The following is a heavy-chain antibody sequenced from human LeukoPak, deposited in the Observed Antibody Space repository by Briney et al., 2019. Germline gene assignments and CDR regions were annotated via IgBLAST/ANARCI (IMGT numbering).Heavy chain of an antibody. Sequence: PGGSLRLSCAASGFIFSSFGMPWDRQAPGKGLEWVALIRYDGSNKYYVDSVKGRFTISRDNSKNTLYLQMNSLRAEDMAVYYCTRGRDGMDVWGQGTTVTVSS. CDR2: IRYDGSNK. CDR3: TRGRDGMDV. V-gene: IGHV3-30*02. J-gene: IGHJ6*02. CDR1: GFIFSSFG.